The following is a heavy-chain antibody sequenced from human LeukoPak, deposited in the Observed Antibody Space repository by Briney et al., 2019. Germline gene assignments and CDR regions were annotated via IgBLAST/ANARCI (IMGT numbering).Heavy chain of an antibody. CDR3: AREDVRYSSGWGRAYYYYGMDV. CDR1: GYTFTRYY. V-gene: IGHV1-46*01. D-gene: IGHD6-19*01. J-gene: IGHJ6*02. Sequence: GASVKVSCKASGYTFTRYYMHWVRQAPGQGLEWMGIINPSGGSTSYAQKFQGRVTMTRDTSTSTVYMELSSLRSEDTAVYYCAREDVRYSSGWGRAYYYYGMDVWGQGTTVTVSS. CDR2: INPSGGST.